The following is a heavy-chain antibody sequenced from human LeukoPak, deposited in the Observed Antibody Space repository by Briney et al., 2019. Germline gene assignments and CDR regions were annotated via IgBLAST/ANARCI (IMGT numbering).Heavy chain of an antibody. V-gene: IGHV4-34*01. CDR2: INHSGST. Sequence: SETLSLTCAVYGGSFSGYYWSWIRQPPGKGLEWIGEINHSGSTNYNPSLKSRVTISVDTSKNQFSLKLSSVTAADTAVYYCASTFYRRIVVVTASEYYFDYWGQGTLVTVFS. J-gene: IGHJ4*02. D-gene: IGHD2-21*02. CDR3: ASTFYRRIVVVTASEYYFDY. CDR1: GGSFSGYY.